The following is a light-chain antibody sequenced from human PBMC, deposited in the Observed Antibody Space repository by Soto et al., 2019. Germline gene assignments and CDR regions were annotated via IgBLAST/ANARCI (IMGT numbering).Light chain of an antibody. J-gene: IGKJ5*01. CDR3: QQYGSSPPIT. Sequence: EIVLTQSPGTLSLSPGERATLSCRASQSVSSSYLAWYQQKPGQAPRLLIYGASSRATGIPDRFSGSGSGTEFTLTISRLEPEDLAVYYCQQYGSSPPITFGQGTRLEIK. CDR2: GAS. CDR1: QSVSSSY. V-gene: IGKV3-20*01.